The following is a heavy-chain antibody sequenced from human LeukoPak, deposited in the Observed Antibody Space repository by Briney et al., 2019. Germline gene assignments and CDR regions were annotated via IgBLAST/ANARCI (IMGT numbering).Heavy chain of an antibody. J-gene: IGHJ5*02. Sequence: SETLSLTCAVYGGSFSGYYWGWIRQPPGKGLEWIGEINHSGSTNYNPSLKSRVTISVDTSKNQFSLKLSSVTAADTAVYYCARRRAAAATGWFDPWGQGTLVTVSS. CDR1: GGSFSGYY. CDR2: INHSGST. D-gene: IGHD6-13*01. V-gene: IGHV4-34*01. CDR3: ARRRAAAATGWFDP.